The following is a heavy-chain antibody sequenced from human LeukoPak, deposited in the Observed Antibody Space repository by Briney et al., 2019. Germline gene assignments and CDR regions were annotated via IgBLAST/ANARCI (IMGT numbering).Heavy chain of an antibody. CDR3: ARRPAGRKFYAFDI. V-gene: IGHV3-30*02. CDR2: IRYDGSNK. D-gene: IGHD2-2*01. CDR1: GFTFSSYG. Sequence: PGGSLRLSCAASGFTFSSYGMHWVRQAPGKGLEWVAFIRYDGSNKYYADSVKGRFTISRDNSKNTLYLQMNSLRAEDTAVYYCARRPAGRKFYAFDIWGQGTMVTVSS. J-gene: IGHJ3*02.